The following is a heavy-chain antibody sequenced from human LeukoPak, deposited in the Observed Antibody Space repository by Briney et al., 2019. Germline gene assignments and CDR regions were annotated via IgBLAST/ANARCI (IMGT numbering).Heavy chain of an antibody. CDR3: ARLGYDASTYYGAFDI. Sequence: KTSETLSLTCAVYGGSFSGYYWSWIRQPPGKGLEWIGEINHSGSTNYNPSLKSRVTISVDTSKNQFSLKLSSVTAADTAVYYCARLGYDASTYYGAFDIWGQGTGVTVSS. V-gene: IGHV4-34*01. J-gene: IGHJ3*02. CDR1: GGSFSGYY. D-gene: IGHD3-22*01. CDR2: INHSGST.